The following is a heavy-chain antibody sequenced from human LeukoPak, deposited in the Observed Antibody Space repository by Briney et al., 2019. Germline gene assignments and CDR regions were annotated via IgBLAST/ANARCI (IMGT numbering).Heavy chain of an antibody. V-gene: IGHV1-69*06. D-gene: IGHD5-18*01. Sequence: GASVKVSCKASGGTFSSYAISWVRQAPGQGLEWMGGIIPIFGTANYAQKFQGRVTITADKSTSTAYMELSSLRSEDTAVYYCARAIQLWLDRYHYYYMDVWGKGTTVTVSS. CDR3: ARAIQLWLDRYHYYYMDV. CDR2: IIPIFGTA. J-gene: IGHJ6*03. CDR1: GGTFSSYA.